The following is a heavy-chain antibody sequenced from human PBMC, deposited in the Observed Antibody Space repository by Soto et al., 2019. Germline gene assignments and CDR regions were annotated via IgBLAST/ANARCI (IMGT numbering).Heavy chain of an antibody. CDR3: ARPSWGDYGDYYYYGMDV. D-gene: IGHD7-27*01. V-gene: IGHV1-46*01. Sequence: ASVKVSCKASGYTFTSYYMHWVRQAPGQGLEWMGIINPSGGSTSYAQKFQGRVTMTRDTSTSTAYMELSSLRSEDTAVYYCARPSWGDYGDYYYYGMDVWGQGTTVTVSS. CDR2: INPSGGST. CDR1: GYTFTSYY. J-gene: IGHJ6*02.